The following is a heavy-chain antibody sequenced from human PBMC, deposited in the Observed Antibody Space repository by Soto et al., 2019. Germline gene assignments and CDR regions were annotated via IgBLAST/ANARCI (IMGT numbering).Heavy chain of an antibody. CDR2: IYHSGST. CDR1: GGSISSGGYS. Sequence: PSETLSLTCAVSGGSISSGGYSWSWIRQPPGKGLEWIGYIYHSGSTYYNPSLKSRVTISVDTSKNQFSLKLTSVTAADTAVYYCARDKITGLFDSWGQGTLVTVSS. J-gene: IGHJ4*02. CDR3: ARDKITGLFDS. D-gene: IGHD2-8*02. V-gene: IGHV4-30-2*01.